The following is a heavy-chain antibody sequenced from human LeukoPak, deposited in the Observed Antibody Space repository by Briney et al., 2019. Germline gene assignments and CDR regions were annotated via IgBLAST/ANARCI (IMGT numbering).Heavy chain of an antibody. CDR2: ISSSSSYI. Sequence: GGSLRLSCAASGFTFSSYSMNWVRQAPGKGLEWVSSISSSSSYIYYADSVKGRFTISRDNAKNSLYLQMNSLRAEDTAVYYCARNGLYYDFWSGLNWFDPWGQGTLVTVSS. D-gene: IGHD3-3*01. V-gene: IGHV3-21*01. CDR1: GFTFSSYS. CDR3: ARNGLYYDFWSGLNWFDP. J-gene: IGHJ5*02.